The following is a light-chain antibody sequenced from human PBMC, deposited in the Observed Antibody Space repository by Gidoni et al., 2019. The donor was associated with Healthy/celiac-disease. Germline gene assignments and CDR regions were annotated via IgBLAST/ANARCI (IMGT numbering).Light chain of an antibody. CDR3: CSYAGSYTVV. CDR2: DVS. V-gene: IGLV2-11*01. Sequence: QSALTQPRSVSGSPGPSVTISCTGTSSDGGGYTYVSWYQQHPGKAPKLMIYDVSKRPSGVPDRFSGSKSGNTASLTISGLQAEDEADYYCCSYAGSYTVVFGGGTKLTVL. CDR1: SSDGGGYTY. J-gene: IGLJ2*01.